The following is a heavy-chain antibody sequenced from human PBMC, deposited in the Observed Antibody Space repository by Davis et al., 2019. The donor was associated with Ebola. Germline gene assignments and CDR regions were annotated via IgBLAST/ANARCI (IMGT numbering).Heavy chain of an antibody. CDR3: VREGRITSRFDS. CDR1: GFPFVNYN. J-gene: IGHJ4*02. CDR2: IAGTGGTT. V-gene: IGHV3-48*02. Sequence: GESLKISCATSGFPFVNYNMNWVRQAPGQGLEWISYIAGTGGTTHYADSVKGRFTMSRDDAKTTVFLQMNSLRDEDTAVYYCVREGRITSRFDSWGQGTLVTVSS.